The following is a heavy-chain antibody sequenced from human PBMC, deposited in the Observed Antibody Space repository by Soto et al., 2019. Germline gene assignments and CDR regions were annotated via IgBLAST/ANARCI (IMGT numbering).Heavy chain of an antibody. J-gene: IGHJ6*02. CDR2: IRTKSNNFAT. V-gene: IGHV3-73*02. Sequence: ERQLVESGGGLVQSGGSLKLSCAASGFTLSGSDIHWFRQASGKGLEWVGRIRTKSNNFATSYAESVSGRFTISTDDSDNTASLQMSSLKTEDTAIYYCSRHQEGRSMVFYGMDVWGQGTTVTVSS. CDR3: SRHQEGRSMVFYGMDV. CDR1: GFTLSGSD. D-gene: IGHD3-10*01.